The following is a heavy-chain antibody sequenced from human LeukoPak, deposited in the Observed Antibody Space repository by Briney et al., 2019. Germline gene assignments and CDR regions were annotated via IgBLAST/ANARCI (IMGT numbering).Heavy chain of an antibody. Sequence: PSETLSLTCAVYGGSFSGYYWSWIRQPPGKGLEWIGEINHSGSTNYNPSLKSRVTISVDTSKSQFSLKLSSVTAADTAVYYCARGRRWGEGTWYYYYGMDVWGQGTTVTVSS. V-gene: IGHV4-34*01. CDR2: INHSGST. J-gene: IGHJ6*02. CDR3: ARGRRWGEGTWYYYYGMDV. CDR1: GGSFSGYY. D-gene: IGHD2-21*01.